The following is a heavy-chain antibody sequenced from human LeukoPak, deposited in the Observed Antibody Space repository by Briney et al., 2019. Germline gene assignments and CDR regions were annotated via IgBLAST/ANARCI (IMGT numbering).Heavy chain of an antibody. J-gene: IGHJ4*02. CDR3: AGSGWQVYLDY. Sequence: GGSLRLSCAASGFTFSSYAMSWVRQAPGKGLEWVSAISGSGGGTYYADSVKGRFTISRDNSKNTLYLQRNSLRAEDTGVYYCAGSGWQVYLDYWGQGALVTVSS. V-gene: IGHV3-23*01. CDR2: ISGSGGGT. D-gene: IGHD6-19*01. CDR1: GFTFSSYA.